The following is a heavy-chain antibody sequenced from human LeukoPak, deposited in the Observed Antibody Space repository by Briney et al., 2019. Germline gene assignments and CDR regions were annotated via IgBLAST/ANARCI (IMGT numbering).Heavy chain of an antibody. J-gene: IGHJ6*02. Sequence: ASVKVSCKVSGYTLTELSVHWVRQATGQGLEWMGWMNPNSGNTGYAQKFQGRVTMTRNTSISTAYMELSSLRSEDTAVYYCASLRNSDYYYGMDVWGQGTTVTVSS. CDR1: GYTLTELS. CDR3: ASLRNSDYYYGMDV. V-gene: IGHV1-8*01. D-gene: IGHD5-24*01. CDR2: MNPNSGNT.